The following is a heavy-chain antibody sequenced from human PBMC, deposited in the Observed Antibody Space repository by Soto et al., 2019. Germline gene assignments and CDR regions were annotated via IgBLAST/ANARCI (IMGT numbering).Heavy chain of an antibody. CDR2: ISGSGGST. Sequence: PGGSLRLSCAASGFTFSSYAMSWVRQAPGKGLEWVSAISGSGGSTYYADSVKGRFTISSDNSKNTLYLQMNSLRAEDTAVYYCAISAYYYGSGQKDYYYYSGMDVWGQGTTVTVCS. CDR1: GFTFSSYA. CDR3: AISAYYYGSGQKDYYYYSGMDV. V-gene: IGHV3-23*01. D-gene: IGHD3-10*01. J-gene: IGHJ6*02.